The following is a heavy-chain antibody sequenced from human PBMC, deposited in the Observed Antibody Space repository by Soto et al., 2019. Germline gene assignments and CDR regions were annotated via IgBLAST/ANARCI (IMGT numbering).Heavy chain of an antibody. J-gene: IGHJ4*02. Sequence: EVQLVESGGGLVQPGGSLRLSCAASGFTFSSYSMNWVRQAPGKGLEWVSYISSSSSTIYYADSVKGRFTISRDNAKNSLYLQMNSLRAEDTAVYYCASMGGSGSSIWGQGTLVTVSS. CDR1: GFTFSSYS. V-gene: IGHV3-48*01. CDR2: ISSSSSTI. D-gene: IGHD3-10*01. CDR3: ASMGGSGSSI.